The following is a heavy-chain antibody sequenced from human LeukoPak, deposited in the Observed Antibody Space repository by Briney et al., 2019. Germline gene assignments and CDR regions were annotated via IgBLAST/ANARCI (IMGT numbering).Heavy chain of an antibody. CDR2: INHSGST. V-gene: IGHV4-34*01. CDR1: GGSFSGYY. J-gene: IGHJ6*02. Sequence: SETLSLTCAVDGGSFSGYYWSWIRQPPGKGLEWIGEINHSGSTNYNPSLKSRVTISVDTSKNQFSLKLSSVTAAGTAVYYCARAKTYHYYGMDTWGQGTTVTVSS. CDR3: ARAKTYHYYGMDT.